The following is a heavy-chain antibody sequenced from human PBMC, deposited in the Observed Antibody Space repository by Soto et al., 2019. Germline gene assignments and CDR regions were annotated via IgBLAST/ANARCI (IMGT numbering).Heavy chain of an antibody. Sequence: QFQLVQSGTEVKKPGASVKVSCKPSGYKFINYAISWARQTPGQGLEWMGWISAYSGIKKYAQKFQDRVTMTTDTSTSPACMELRSLRSDDTAIYYCARVYVATVTTGGDYWGQGTLGTVSS. CDR1: GYKFINYA. D-gene: IGHD4-17*01. V-gene: IGHV1-18*01. CDR2: ISAYSGIK. CDR3: ARVYVATVTTGGDY. J-gene: IGHJ4*02.